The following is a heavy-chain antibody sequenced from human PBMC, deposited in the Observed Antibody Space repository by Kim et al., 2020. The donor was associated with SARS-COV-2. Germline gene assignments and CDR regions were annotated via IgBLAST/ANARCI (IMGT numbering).Heavy chain of an antibody. CDR1: GFTFSSYA. D-gene: IGHD6-19*01. CDR3: ARDDGGIGGILYSSPGGIDY. J-gene: IGHJ4*02. V-gene: IGHV3-30*04. Sequence: GGSLRLSCAASGFTFSSYAMHWVRQAPGKGLEWVAVISYDGSNKYYADSVKGRFTISRDNSKNTLYLQMNSLRAEDTAVYYCARDDGGIGGILYSSPGGIDYWGQGTLVTVSS. CDR2: ISYDGSNK.